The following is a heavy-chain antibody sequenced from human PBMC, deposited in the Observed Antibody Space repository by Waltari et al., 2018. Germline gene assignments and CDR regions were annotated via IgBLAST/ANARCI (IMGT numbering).Heavy chain of an antibody. CDR1: GFTFSNYA. D-gene: IGHD1-20*01. V-gene: IGHV3-30*04. Sequence: QVQLVESGGGVVQPGGSLRLSCTVSGFTFSNYAFHWVRQAPGKGLEWVALISYDEDNKQYADYVKGRFTISRDNSKNTVYLQMNSLRPEDTTIYYCARVGAPYNSDGWFDPWGQGTRVTVSS. CDR3: ARVGAPYNSDGWFDP. J-gene: IGHJ5*02. CDR2: ISYDEDNK.